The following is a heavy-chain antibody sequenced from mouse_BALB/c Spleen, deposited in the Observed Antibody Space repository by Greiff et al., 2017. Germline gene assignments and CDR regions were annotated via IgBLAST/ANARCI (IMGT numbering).Heavy chain of an antibody. CDR2: ISYDGSN. D-gene: IGHD2-4*01. CDR3: AEGDYDYDYFDY. J-gene: IGHJ2*01. V-gene: IGHV3-6*02. CDR1: GYSITSVYY. Sequence: EVKLLESGPGLVKPSQSLSLTCSVTGYSITSVYYWNWLRQFPGNKLEWMGYISYDGSNNYNPSLKNRISITRDTSKNQFFLKLNSVTTEDTATYYCAEGDYDYDYFDYWGQGTTLTVSS.